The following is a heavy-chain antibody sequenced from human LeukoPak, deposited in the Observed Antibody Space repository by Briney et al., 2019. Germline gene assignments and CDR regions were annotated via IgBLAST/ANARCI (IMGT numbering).Heavy chain of an antibody. J-gene: IGHJ6*02. D-gene: IGHD5-24*01. CDR1: GYTFTSYD. CDR2: MSPNSGNT. Sequence: GASVKVSCKASGYTFTSYDINWVRQATGQGLEWMGWMSPNSGNTGYAQKFQGRVTITRNTSISTAYMELSSLRSEDTAVYYCAKDGEMATSHYYYGMDVWGQGTTVTVSS. CDR3: AKDGEMATSHYYYGMDV. V-gene: IGHV1-8*02.